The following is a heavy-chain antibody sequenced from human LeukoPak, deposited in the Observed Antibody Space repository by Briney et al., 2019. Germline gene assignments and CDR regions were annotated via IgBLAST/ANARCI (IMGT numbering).Heavy chain of an antibody. Sequence: SETLSLTCTVSGGSISSSSYYWGWIRQPPGKGLEWIGSIYYSGSTYYNPSLKSRVTISVDTSKNQFSLKLSSVTAADTAVYYCARTTVTTVFDWGQGTLVTVSS. CDR3: ARTTVTTVFD. J-gene: IGHJ4*02. CDR1: GGSISSSSYY. D-gene: IGHD4-17*01. V-gene: IGHV4-39*01. CDR2: IYYSGST.